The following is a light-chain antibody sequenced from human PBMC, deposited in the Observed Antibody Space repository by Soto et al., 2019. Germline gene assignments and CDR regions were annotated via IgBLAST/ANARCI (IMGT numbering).Light chain of an antibody. J-gene: IGLJ1*01. CDR2: DVY. V-gene: IGLV2-14*02. Sequence: QSALTQPASVSGSPGQSITISCTGTSSDIGSDKLISWYQHHPGRAPKIMIYDVYDRPSGVSYRFSGSKSGNTASLTISGLQGEDEADYYCSSYTISRTYIFGTGTKLTVL. CDR3: SSYTISRTYI. CDR1: SSDIGSDKL.